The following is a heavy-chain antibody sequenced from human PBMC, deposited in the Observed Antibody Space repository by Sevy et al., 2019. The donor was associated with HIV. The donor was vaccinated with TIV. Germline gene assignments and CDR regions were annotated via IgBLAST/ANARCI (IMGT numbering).Heavy chain of an antibody. CDR1: GFTFDDYN. CDR2: ISWDGGST. V-gene: IGHV3-43*01. D-gene: IGHD6-13*01. J-gene: IGHJ3*01. CDR3: AKDRRRRSSWQITPDAFEF. Sequence: GGSLRLSCAASGFTFDDYNMHWVRQAPGKGLEWVSLISWDGGSTYYADSVKGRFTISRDNSKNSLYLQMNSLRTEDTALFYCAKDRRRRSSWQITPDAFEFWGQGTMVTVSS.